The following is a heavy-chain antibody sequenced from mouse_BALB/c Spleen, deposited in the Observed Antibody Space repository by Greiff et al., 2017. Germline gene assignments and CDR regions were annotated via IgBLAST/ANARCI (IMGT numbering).Heavy chain of an antibody. D-gene: IGHD1-1*01. CDR3: ARGKVYYYGSSPFAY. CDR1: GFTFSSFG. Sequence: EVKLMESGGGLVQPGGSRKLSCAASGFTFSSFGMHWVRQAPEKGLEWVAYISSGSSTIYYADTVKGRFTISRDNPKNTLFLQMTSLRSEDTAMYYCARGKVYYYGSSPFAYWGQGTLVTVSA. V-gene: IGHV5-17*02. CDR2: ISSGSSTI. J-gene: IGHJ3*01.